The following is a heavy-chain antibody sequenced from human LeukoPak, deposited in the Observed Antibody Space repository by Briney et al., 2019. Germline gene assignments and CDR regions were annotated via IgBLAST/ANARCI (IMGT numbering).Heavy chain of an antibody. CDR3: ARVLAVAGIFD. D-gene: IGHD6-19*01. Sequence: SQTLSLTCAISGDSVSSNTAAWNWIRQSPLRGLEWLRRTYYRSKWYNDYAVSVKSRITINPDTTKNQFSLQLNSVTPEDTAVYYCARVLAVAGIFDWGQGTLVTVSS. J-gene: IGHJ4*02. CDR2: TYYRSKWYN. V-gene: IGHV6-1*01. CDR1: GDSVSSNTAA.